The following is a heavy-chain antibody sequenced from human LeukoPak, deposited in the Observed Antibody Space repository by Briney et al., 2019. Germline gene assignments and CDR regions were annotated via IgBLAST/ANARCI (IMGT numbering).Heavy chain of an antibody. CDR1: GFTFSSYA. D-gene: IGHD1-26*01. J-gene: IGHJ4*02. V-gene: IGHV3-30*01. CDR2: ISYDGSNK. CDR3: ARDVGLSGSYFGEYFDY. Sequence: PGGSLRLSCAASGFTFSSYAMHWVRQAPGKGLGWVAVISYDGSNKYYADSVKGRFTISRDNSKNTLYLQMNSLRAEDTAVYYCARDVGLSGSYFGEYFDYWGQGTLVTVSS.